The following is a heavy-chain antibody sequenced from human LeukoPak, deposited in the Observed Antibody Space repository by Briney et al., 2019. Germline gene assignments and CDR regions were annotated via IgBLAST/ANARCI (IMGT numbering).Heavy chain of an antibody. V-gene: IGHV3-7*01. CDR3: ARDKVVGATYFDY. D-gene: IGHD1-26*01. J-gene: IGHJ4*02. Sequence: PGRSLRLSCAASGFTFSNHWMSWVRRAPGKGPEWVATIQQEGSEIYYVDSVKGRFTISRDNAKNSVYLQMNSLRADDTAVYYCARDKVVGATYFDYWGQGILVTVSS. CDR2: IQQEGSEI. CDR1: GFTFSNHW.